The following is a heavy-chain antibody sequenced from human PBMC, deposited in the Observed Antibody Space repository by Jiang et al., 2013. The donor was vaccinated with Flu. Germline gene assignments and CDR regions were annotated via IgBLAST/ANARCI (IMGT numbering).Heavy chain of an antibody. CDR3: ARQGYGDSYYYYYGMDV. D-gene: IGHD4-17*01. Sequence: LLKPSETLSLTCTVSGGSISSSSYYWGWIRQPPGKGLEWIGSIYYSGSTHYNPSLKSRVTISVDTSKNQFSLKLSSVTAADTAVYYCARQGYGDSYYYYYGMDVWGQGTTVTVSS. J-gene: IGHJ6*02. V-gene: IGHV4-39*01. CDR1: GGSISSSSYY. CDR2: IYYSGST.